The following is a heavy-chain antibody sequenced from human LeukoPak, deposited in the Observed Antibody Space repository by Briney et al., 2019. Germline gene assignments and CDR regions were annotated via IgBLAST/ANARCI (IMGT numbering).Heavy chain of an antibody. CDR2: ISYDGSNK. CDR1: GFTFSSYG. Sequence: PGGSLRLSCAASGFTFSSYGMHWVRQAPGKGLEWVAVISYDGSNKYYADSVKGRFTISRGNSKNTLYLQMNSLRAEDTAVYYCASLYSGWLDYWGQGTLVTVSS. V-gene: IGHV3-30*03. J-gene: IGHJ4*02. D-gene: IGHD5-12*01. CDR3: ASLYSGWLDY.